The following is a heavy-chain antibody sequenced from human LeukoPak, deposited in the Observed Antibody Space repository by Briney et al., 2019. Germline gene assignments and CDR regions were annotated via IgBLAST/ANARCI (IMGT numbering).Heavy chain of an antibody. CDR3: ARDGGDRVQLERRRIWDY. J-gene: IGHJ4*02. D-gene: IGHD1-1*01. CDR1: GFTFSSYA. Sequence: GGSLRLSCAASGFTFSSYAMHWVRQAPGKGLEWVAVISYDGSNKYYADSVKGRFTISRDNSKNTLYLQMNSLRAEDTAVYYCARDGGDRVQLERRRIWDYWGQGTLVTVSS. CDR2: ISYDGSNK. V-gene: IGHV3-30-3*01.